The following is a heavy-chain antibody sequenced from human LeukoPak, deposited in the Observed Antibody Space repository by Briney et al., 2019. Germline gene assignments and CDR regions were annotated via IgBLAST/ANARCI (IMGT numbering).Heavy chain of an antibody. CDR1: GFTFSSYA. J-gene: IGHJ5*02. D-gene: IGHD4-17*01. Sequence: GGSLRLSCAASGFTFSSYAMSWVRQAPGKGLEWASAISGSGGSTYYADSVKGRFTISRDNSKNTLYLQMNSLRAEDTAVYYCAKDSRVTWRYNWFDPWGQGTLVTVSS. CDR3: AKDSRVTWRYNWFDP. V-gene: IGHV3-23*01. CDR2: ISGSGGST.